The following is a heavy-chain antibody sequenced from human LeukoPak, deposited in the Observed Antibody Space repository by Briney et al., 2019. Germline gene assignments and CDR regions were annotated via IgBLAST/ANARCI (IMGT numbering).Heavy chain of an antibody. CDR2: INPNSGST. CDR3: ARRSTLGAFDI. Sequence: GASVKVSCKASGYTFTGYYMHWVRQAPGQGLEWMGWINPNSGSTNYAQKFQGRVTMTRDTSISTAYMELSRLRSDDTAVYYCARRSTLGAFDIWGQGTMVTVSS. CDR1: GYTFTGYY. J-gene: IGHJ3*02. V-gene: IGHV1-2*02.